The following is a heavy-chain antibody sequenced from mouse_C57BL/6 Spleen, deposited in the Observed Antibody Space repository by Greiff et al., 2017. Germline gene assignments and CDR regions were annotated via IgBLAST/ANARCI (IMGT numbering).Heavy chain of an antibody. V-gene: IGHV14-4*01. J-gene: IGHJ2*01. CDR3: TTGGYSNYNY. D-gene: IGHD2-5*01. CDR1: GFNIKDDY. Sequence: EVQLQQSGAELVRPGASVKLSCTASGFNIKDDYMHWVKQRPEQGLEWIGWIDPENGDTEYASKFQGKATITADTSSNTAYLQLSSLTSEDTAVXYCTTGGYSNYNYWGQGTTLTVSS. CDR2: IDPENGDT.